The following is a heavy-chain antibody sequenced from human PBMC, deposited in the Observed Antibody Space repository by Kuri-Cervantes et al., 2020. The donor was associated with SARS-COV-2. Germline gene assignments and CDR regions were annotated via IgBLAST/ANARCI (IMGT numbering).Heavy chain of an antibody. V-gene: IGHV1-69*05. D-gene: IGHD2-21*02. CDR3: ARWGVVTNSFDY. Sequence: SVKVSCKASGGTLSSFAISWVRQAPGQGLEWMGGIIPVFGTARCPQRFQGRVTMTTDESTTTAYMELSSLRSEDTAVYYCARWGVVTNSFDYWGQGTLVTVSS. CDR2: IIPVFGTA. CDR1: GGTLSSFA. J-gene: IGHJ4*02.